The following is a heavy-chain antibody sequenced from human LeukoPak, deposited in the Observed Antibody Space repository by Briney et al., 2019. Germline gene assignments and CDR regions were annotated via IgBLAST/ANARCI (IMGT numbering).Heavy chain of an antibody. CDR2: INHSGNT. CDR3: ARHGSEGGATHLDY. V-gene: IGHV4-4*02. J-gene: IGHJ4*02. CDR1: GTSISLSNW. Sequence: SETLSLTCAVSGTSISLSNWWTWVRQPPGKGLEWIAYINHSGNTHYNPSLKSRVTISVDTSKNQFSLKLSSVTAADTAVYYCARHGSEGGATHLDYWGRGTLVTVSS. D-gene: IGHD1-26*01.